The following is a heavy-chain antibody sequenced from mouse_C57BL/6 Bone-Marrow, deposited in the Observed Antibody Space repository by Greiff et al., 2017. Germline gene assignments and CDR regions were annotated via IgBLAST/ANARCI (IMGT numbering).Heavy chain of an antibody. V-gene: IGHV1-50*01. Sequence: QVQLQQPGAELVKPGASVKLSCKASGYTFTSYWMQWVKQRPGQGLEWIGEIDPSDSYTNYNQKFKGQATLTVDTSSGTAYLQLSSLTSEDSAVYYYASETGTTYYYAMDYWGQGTSVTVSS. J-gene: IGHJ4*01. CDR1: GYTFTSYW. D-gene: IGHD4-1*01. CDR3: ASETGTTYYYAMDY. CDR2: IDPSDSYT.